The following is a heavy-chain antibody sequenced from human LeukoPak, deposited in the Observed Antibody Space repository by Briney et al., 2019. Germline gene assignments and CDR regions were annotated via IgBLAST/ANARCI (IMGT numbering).Heavy chain of an antibody. Sequence: PGGSLRLSCAASGFTFSSYWMSWVRQAPGKGLEWVAYIKQDGSEKYFVDSVKGRFTISRDNAKNSLYLQMNSLRAEDTAVYYCARHSYSRYYYGMDVWGQGTTVTVSS. CDR1: GFTFSSYW. D-gene: IGHD2-15*01. CDR3: ARHSYSRYYYGMDV. V-gene: IGHV3-7*01. CDR2: IKQDGSEK. J-gene: IGHJ6*02.